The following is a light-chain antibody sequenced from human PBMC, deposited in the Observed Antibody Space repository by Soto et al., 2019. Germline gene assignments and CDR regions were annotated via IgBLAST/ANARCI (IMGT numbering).Light chain of an antibody. J-gene: IGKJ2*01. CDR3: QQSYTTSYT. Sequence: DIQMTQSPSSLSASVGDRVTITCRASQSIMSYLNWFQQKPGKAPNLLIYTTSNLQSGVPSRFSGSGSGTDFTLTISSLQPEDFATYYCQQSYTTSYTFDQGTKLEIE. CDR1: QSIMSY. V-gene: IGKV1-39*01. CDR2: TTS.